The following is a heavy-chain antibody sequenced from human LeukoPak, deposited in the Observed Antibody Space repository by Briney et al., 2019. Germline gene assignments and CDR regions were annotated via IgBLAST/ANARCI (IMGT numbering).Heavy chain of an antibody. CDR2: INHSGST. Sequence: SETLSLTCAVYGGSFSGYYWSWIRQPPGKGLEWIGEINHSGSTNYNPSLKSRVTISVDTSKNQFSLKLSSVTAADTAVYYCARGCPYYYDSSGYCYFDYWGRGTLVTVSS. J-gene: IGHJ4*02. V-gene: IGHV4-34*01. D-gene: IGHD3-22*01. CDR1: GGSFSGYY. CDR3: ARGCPYYYDSSGYCYFDY.